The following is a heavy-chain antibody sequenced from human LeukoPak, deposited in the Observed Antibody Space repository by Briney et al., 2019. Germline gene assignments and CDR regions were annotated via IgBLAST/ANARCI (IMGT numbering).Heavy chain of an antibody. D-gene: IGHD2-2*01. V-gene: IGHV4-34*01. J-gene: IGHJ6*02. CDR3: ARGYCSSTSCSKTYYYGMDV. CDR2: INHSGST. Sequence: KPSETLSFTCAVYGGSFSGYYWSWIRQPPGKGLEWIGEINHSGSTNYNPSLKSRVTISVDTSKNQFSLKLSSVTAADTAVYYCARGYCSSTSCSKTYYYGMDVWGQGTTVTVSS. CDR1: GGSFSGYY.